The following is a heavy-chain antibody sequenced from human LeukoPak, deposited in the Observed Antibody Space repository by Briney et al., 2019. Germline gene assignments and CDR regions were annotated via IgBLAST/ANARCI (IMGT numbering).Heavy chain of an antibody. CDR3: ARDGAIGGYDFDC. V-gene: IGHV3-21*01. Sequence: GGSLRLSCVVSGFTFSGYEMNWVRQAPGKGLEWVSSITSTSTYIYYADSMKGRFTISRDNAKNSLYLQMNSLRAEDTAVYYCARDGAIGGYDFDCWGQGTLVTVSS. CDR2: ITSTSTYI. CDR1: GFTFSGYE. D-gene: IGHD1-26*01. J-gene: IGHJ4*02.